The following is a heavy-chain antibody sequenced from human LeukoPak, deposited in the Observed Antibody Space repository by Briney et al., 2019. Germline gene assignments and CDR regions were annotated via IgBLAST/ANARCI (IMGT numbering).Heavy chain of an antibody. CDR2: INHSGST. CDR1: GGSFSGYF. V-gene: IGHV4-34*01. J-gene: IGHJ2*01. Sequence: PSETLSLTCAVYGGSFSGYFWSWIRQPPGKGLEWIGEINHSGSTNYNPSLKSRVTISVDTSKNQFSLKLSSVTAADTAVYYCARGSWYFDLWSRGTLVTVSS. CDR3: ARGSWYFDL.